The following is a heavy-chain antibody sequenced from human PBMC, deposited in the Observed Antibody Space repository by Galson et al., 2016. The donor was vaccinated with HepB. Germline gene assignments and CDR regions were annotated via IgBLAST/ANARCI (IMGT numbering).Heavy chain of an antibody. V-gene: IGHV3-23*01. Sequence: SLRLSCAASRFTFSHNAMHWVRQAPGKGLEWVSGMIGNGGDPYYADSVKGRFTISRDTSKNMVYLQMNGLRADDAAVYYCARDYAEVNLVSPRPPLFDYWGQGTLVTVSS. CDR3: ARDYAEVNLVSPRPPLFDY. D-gene: IGHD1-1*01. CDR1: RFTFSHNA. CDR2: MIGNGGDP. J-gene: IGHJ4*02.